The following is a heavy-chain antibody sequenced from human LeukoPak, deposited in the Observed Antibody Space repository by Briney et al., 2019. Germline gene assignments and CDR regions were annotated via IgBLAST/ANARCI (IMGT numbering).Heavy chain of an antibody. CDR1: GGSISSYY. D-gene: IGHD5-24*01. Sequence: SETLSLTCTVSGGSISSYYWSWIRQPPGKGLEWIGYIYYSGSTNYNPSLKSRVTISVDTSKNQFSLKLSSVTAADTAVYYCARAGGYNQQFHYWGQGTLVTVSS. CDR3: ARAGGYNQQFHY. CDR2: IYYSGST. J-gene: IGHJ4*02. V-gene: IGHV4-59*01.